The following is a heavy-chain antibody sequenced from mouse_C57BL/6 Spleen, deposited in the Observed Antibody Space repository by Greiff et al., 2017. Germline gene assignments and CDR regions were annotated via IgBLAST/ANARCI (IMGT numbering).Heavy chain of an antibody. CDR2: IDPSDSYT. V-gene: IGHV1-59*01. CDR3: ARSGLGRGFDY. CDR1: GYTFTSYW. D-gene: IGHD4-1*01. J-gene: IGHJ2*01. Sequence: QVQLQQPGAELVRPGTSVKLSCKASGYTFTSYWMHWVKQRPGQGLEWIGVIDPSDSYTNYNQKFKGKATLTVDTSSRTAYMQLSSLTSEDSAVYYCARSGLGRGFDYWGQGTTLTVSS.